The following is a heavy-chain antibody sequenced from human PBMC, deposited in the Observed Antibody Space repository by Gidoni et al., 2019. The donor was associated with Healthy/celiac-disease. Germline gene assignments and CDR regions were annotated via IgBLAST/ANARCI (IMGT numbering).Heavy chain of an antibody. J-gene: IGHJ4*02. CDR3: ARVPVAGTGGDY. CDR2: IWYDGSNK. D-gene: IGHD6-19*01. Sequence: QVQLVESGGGVVQPGRSLRLSCAASGFTFSSYGMHWVRQAPGKGLEWVAVIWYDGSNKYYADSVKGRFTISRDNSKNTLYLQMNSLRAEDTAVYYCARVPVAGTGGDYWGQGTLVTVSS. CDR1: GFTFSSYG. V-gene: IGHV3-33*01.